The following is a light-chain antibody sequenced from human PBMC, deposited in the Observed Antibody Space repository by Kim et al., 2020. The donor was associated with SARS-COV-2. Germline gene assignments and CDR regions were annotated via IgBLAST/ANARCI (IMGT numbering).Light chain of an antibody. CDR3: QQYGNSPHT. V-gene: IGKV3-20*01. Sequence: PPGERAARTCRASRSVSSSYLAWYQQKPGQAPRLLIYGASSRATGVPDRFSGSGSGTDFTLTITRLEPEDFAVYYCQQYGNSPHTFGQGTKVEIK. J-gene: IGKJ1*01. CDR2: GAS. CDR1: RSVSSSY.